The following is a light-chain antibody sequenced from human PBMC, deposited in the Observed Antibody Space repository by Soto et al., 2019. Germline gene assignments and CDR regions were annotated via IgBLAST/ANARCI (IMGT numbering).Light chain of an antibody. CDR1: QKISND. J-gene: IGKJ1*01. Sequence: ETVMTQSPATLSVSPGEGVTLSCRASQKISNDFAWYQQKPGQAPRLLIYGASTRATGIPARFSGSGFGTEFTLTISSLQSEDSAVYYCQQYHSWPAFGQGTKVDIK. CDR2: GAS. CDR3: QQYHSWPA. V-gene: IGKV3-15*01.